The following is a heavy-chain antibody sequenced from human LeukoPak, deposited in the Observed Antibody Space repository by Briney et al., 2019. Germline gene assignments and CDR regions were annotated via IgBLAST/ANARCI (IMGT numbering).Heavy chain of an antibody. CDR1: GFTFSSYG. D-gene: IGHD3-22*01. V-gene: IGHV3-33*01. J-gene: IGHJ6*02. CDR3: ARLNYYDSSGYYPPGGMDV. CDR2: IRYDGSNK. Sequence: PGRSMRLSCAASGFTFSSYGMHWVRQAPGKGLEWVAVIRYDGSNKYYADSVKGRFTISRDNSKNTLYLQMNSLRAEDTAVYYCARLNYYDSSGYYPPGGMDVWGQGTTVTVSS.